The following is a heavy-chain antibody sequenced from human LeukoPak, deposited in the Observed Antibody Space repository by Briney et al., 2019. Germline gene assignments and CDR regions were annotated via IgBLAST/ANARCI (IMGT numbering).Heavy chain of an antibody. CDR2: IYYSGST. D-gene: IGHD4-23*01. Sequence: SETLSLTCTVSGASISDYYWSWIRQPPGKGLEWIGYIYYSGSTNYNPSLKSQVTISVDTSKNQFSLKLSSVTAADAAVYYCARDLDYGGRGLDSWGQGTLVIVSS. J-gene: IGHJ4*02. CDR3: ARDLDYGGRGLDS. CDR1: GASISDYY. V-gene: IGHV4-59*01.